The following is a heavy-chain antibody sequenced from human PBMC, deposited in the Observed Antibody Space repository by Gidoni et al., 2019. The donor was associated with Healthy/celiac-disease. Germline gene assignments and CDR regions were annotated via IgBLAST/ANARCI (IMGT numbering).Heavy chain of an antibody. Sequence: EVQLVQSGAEVKKLGESLRISCKGSGYSFTSYWISWVRQMPGKGLEWMGRIDPSDSYTNYSPSFKGHVTISADKSISTAYLQWSSLKASDTAMYYCARQERFVEWSSGYDAFDIWGQGTMVTVSS. CDR2: IDPSDSYT. J-gene: IGHJ3*02. D-gene: IGHD3-3*01. V-gene: IGHV5-10-1*03. CDR3: ARQERFVEWSSGYDAFDI. CDR1: GYSFTSYW.